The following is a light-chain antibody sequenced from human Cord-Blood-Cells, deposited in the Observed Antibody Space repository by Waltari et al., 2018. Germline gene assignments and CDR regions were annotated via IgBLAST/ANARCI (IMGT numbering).Light chain of an antibody. CDR1: GTYAGGSNH. Sequence: QPALTHPASVSGPPGQSHTLPCTGPGTYAGGSNHVFWYQQHPGKAPKLMIYDVSNRPSGVSNRFSGSKSGNTASLTISGLQAEDEADYYCSSYTSSSTYVFGTGTKVTVL. J-gene: IGLJ1*01. CDR2: DVS. CDR3: SSYTSSSTYV. V-gene: IGLV2-14*01.